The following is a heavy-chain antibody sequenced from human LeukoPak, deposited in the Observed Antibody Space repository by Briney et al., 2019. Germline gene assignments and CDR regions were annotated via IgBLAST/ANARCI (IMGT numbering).Heavy chain of an antibody. D-gene: IGHD3-3*01. CDR1: GFTVSSNY. V-gene: IGHV3-66*02. J-gene: IGHJ4*02. CDR3: ARDVTIFGVVIGDY. Sequence: GGSLRLSCAASGFTVSSNYMSWVRQAPGKGLEWVSVIYSGGSTYYADSVKGRFTISRDNSKNTLYLQMNSLRAEDTAVYYCARDVTIFGVVIGDYRGQGTLVTVSS. CDR2: IYSGGST.